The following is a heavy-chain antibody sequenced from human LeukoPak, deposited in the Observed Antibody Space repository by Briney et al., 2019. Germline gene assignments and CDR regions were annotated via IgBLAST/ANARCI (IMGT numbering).Heavy chain of an antibody. V-gene: IGHV4-4*07. CDR1: GGSISSYY. D-gene: IGHD4-17*01. CDR2: IYTSGST. Sequence: KSSETLSLTCTVSGGSISSYYWSWIRQPAGKGLEWIGRIYTSGSTNYNPSLKSRVTLSVDTSKNQFSLKLSSVTAADTAVYYCARDSPAYGDYELFDYWGQGTLVTVSS. CDR3: ARDSPAYGDYELFDY. J-gene: IGHJ4*02.